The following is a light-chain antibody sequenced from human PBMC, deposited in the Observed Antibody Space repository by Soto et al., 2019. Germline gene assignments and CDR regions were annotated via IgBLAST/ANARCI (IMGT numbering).Light chain of an antibody. V-gene: IGKV1-5*01. CDR2: DAS. CDR3: QQYNSYSGT. CDR1: QSISSW. J-gene: IGKJ2*02. Sequence: DIQMTQSPSTLSASVGDRVTITCRASQSISSWLAWYQQKPGKAPKLLIYDASSLESGVPSRFSSSGSGTEFTLTISSLQPDDFATYYCQQYNSYSGTFGQGTKLEIK.